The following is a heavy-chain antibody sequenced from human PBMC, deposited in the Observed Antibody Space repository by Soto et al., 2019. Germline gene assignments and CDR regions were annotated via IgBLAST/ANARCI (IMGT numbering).Heavy chain of an antibody. CDR3: AKDGAPSGSSWYDNWFDP. Sequence: EVQLLESGGGLVQPGGSLRLSCAASGFTFSSYAMSWVRQAPGKGLEWVSIISNSGGITYYADSVKGRFTSSRDNSKNTLYLQMNSLRAEDTAVYYCAKDGAPSGSSWYDNWFDPWGQGTLVTVSS. J-gene: IGHJ5*02. CDR1: GFTFSSYA. V-gene: IGHV3-23*01. CDR2: ISNSGGIT. D-gene: IGHD6-13*01.